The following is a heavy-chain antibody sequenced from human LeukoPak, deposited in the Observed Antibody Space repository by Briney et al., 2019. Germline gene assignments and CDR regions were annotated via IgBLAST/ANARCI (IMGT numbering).Heavy chain of an antibody. V-gene: IGHV4-59*01. CDR2: IYDSGST. Sequence: PSGTLSPTCAVSGGSISTYSTSWVRQPPGKGLEWIGYIYDSGSTKYNPYPKSRVTISVDTSKNQFSLKLSSVNAGDTEVYYCERYDGYGGKENFDYWGEGSLVTVSS. CDR1: GGSISTYS. J-gene: IGHJ4*02. CDR3: ERYDGYGGKENFDY. D-gene: IGHD4-23*01.